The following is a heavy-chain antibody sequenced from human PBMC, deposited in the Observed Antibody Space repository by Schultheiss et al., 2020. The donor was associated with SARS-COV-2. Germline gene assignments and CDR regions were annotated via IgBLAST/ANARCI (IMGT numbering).Heavy chain of an antibody. CDR1: GYTFTGYY. CDR2: ISAYNGNT. Sequence: ASVKVSCKASGYTFTGYYMHWVRQAPGQGLEWMGWISAYNGNTNYAQKLQGRVTMTTDTSTSTAYMELRSLRSDDTAVYYCARLIQTGGGYFDYWGQGTLVTVSS. J-gene: IGHJ4*02. V-gene: IGHV1-18*04. D-gene: IGHD7-27*01. CDR3: ARLIQTGGGYFDY.